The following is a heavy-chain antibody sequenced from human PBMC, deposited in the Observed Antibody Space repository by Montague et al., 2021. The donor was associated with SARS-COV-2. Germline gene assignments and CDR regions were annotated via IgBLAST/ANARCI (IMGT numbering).Heavy chain of an antibody. Sequence: SETLSITCSVSGGSISSDYWSWIRQSPGKGLEWIGYIYYRGTTNYNPSLKSRVTFSVNTSKNQFSLKLISVTAADTAVYFCAGEDRWNWFDPWGQGVLVTVSS. V-gene: IGHV4-59*01. D-gene: IGHD5-24*01. CDR1: GGSISSDY. J-gene: IGHJ5*02. CDR2: IYYRGTT. CDR3: AGEDRWNWFDP.